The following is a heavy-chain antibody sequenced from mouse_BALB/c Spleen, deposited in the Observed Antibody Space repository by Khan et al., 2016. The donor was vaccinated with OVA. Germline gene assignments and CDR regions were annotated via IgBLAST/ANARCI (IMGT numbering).Heavy chain of an antibody. CDR2: IDPFNGGT. CDR3: ARGGLGIGDYAMDY. D-gene: IGHD2-14*01. J-gene: IGHJ4*01. CDR1: GYSFTSYY. Sequence: EVQLQQSGPELMKPGASVKISCKASGYSFTSYYIHWVKQSPGKSLEWIGYIDPFNGGTSYNQKFKGKATLALDKSSSTAYMHLSSLTSEDSAVYNWARGGLGIGDYAMDYWGQGTTGTVSS. V-gene: IGHV1S135*01.